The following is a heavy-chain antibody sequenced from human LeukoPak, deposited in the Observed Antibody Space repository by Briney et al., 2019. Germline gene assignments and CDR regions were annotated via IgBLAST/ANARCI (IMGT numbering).Heavy chain of an antibody. J-gene: IGHJ6*02. CDR3: ATCGADCYSSYYFGMDV. D-gene: IGHD2-21*02. CDR1: GFTFSSYI. Sequence: PGGSLRLSCAASGFTFSSYIMNWVRQAPGKGLEWISYISSGSSTIYYADSVKGRFTISRDNAKNPLYLQMNSLRDEDTAVYYCATCGADCYSSYYFGMDVWGQGTTVTVYS. CDR2: ISSGSSTI. V-gene: IGHV3-48*02.